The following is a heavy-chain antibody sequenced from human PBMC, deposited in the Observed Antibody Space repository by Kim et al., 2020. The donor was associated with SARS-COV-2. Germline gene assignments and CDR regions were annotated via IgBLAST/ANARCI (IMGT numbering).Heavy chain of an antibody. CDR1: GYTFTSYA. J-gene: IGHJ6*02. CDR2: INTNTGNP. D-gene: IGHD3-10*01. V-gene: IGHV7-4-1*02. Sequence: ASVKVSCKASGYTFTSYAMNWVRQAPGQGLEWMGWINTNTGNPTYAQGFTGRFVFSLDTSVSTAYLQISSLKAEDTAVYYCARAVGFGELLYEGKNGMDVWGQGATVTVSS. CDR3: ARAVGFGELLYEGKNGMDV.